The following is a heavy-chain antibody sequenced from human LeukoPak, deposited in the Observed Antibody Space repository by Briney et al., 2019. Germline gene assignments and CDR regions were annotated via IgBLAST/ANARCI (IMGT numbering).Heavy chain of an antibody. CDR2: INLSGGST. CDR1: GYTFTSYY. J-gene: IGHJ5*02. Sequence: ASVKVSCKASGYTFTSYYMHWVRQAPGQGLEWMGIINLSGGSTSYAQKFQGRVTMTRDTSTSTVYMELSSLRSEDTAVYYCAREGCSGGSCYRNWFDPWGQGTLVTVSS. V-gene: IGHV1-46*01. D-gene: IGHD2-15*01. CDR3: AREGCSGGSCYRNWFDP.